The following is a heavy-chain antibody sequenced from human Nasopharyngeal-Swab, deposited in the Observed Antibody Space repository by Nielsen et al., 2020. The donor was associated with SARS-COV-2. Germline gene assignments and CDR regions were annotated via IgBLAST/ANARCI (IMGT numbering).Heavy chain of an antibody. D-gene: IGHD4-17*01. Sequence: GGSLRPSCAASGFTFSSFGMHWVRQAPGKGLEWVAFIAHDASNEYYGDSVKGRFSISRDSSKNTLYLQMDSLRGEDTAVSYCARDAPAHYGAFYWGRGTLVTVSS. CDR1: GFTFSSFG. V-gene: IGHV3-30*03. CDR2: IAHDASNE. J-gene: IGHJ4*02. CDR3: ARDAPAHYGAFY.